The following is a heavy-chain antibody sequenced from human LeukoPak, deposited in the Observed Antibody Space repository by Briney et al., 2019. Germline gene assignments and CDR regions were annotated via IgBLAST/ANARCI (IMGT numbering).Heavy chain of an antibody. J-gene: IGHJ4*02. V-gene: IGHV1-8*01. D-gene: IGHD3-9*01. CDR1: GYTFTSYD. CDR3: ARGLLRYFDWSHPGFFDY. CDR2: MNPHSNGT. Sequence: ASVKVSCKGSGYTFTSYDINWVRQATGQGLEWMGWMNPHSNGTGYAHNFQGRVTMTSDSSTGTAYMELTTLTYDDTAVYFCARGLLRYFDWSHPGFFDYWGQGTLVTVSS.